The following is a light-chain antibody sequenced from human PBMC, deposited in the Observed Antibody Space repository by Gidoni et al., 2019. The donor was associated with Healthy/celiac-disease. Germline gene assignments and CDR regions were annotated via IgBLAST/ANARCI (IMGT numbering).Light chain of an antibody. Sequence: EIVLTQSPATLSLSPGERATLSCRASQSVSSYLAWYQQKPGQAPRLLIYDASNRATGIPARFSGSGSGTDFTLTISSLEPEDFAVYYCQQRSNGPLTFXQXTKVDIK. V-gene: IGKV3-11*01. CDR3: QQRSNGPLT. CDR2: DAS. J-gene: IGKJ1*01. CDR1: QSVSSY.